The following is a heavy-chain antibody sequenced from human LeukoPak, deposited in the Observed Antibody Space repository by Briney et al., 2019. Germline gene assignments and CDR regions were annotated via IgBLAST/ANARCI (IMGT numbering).Heavy chain of an antibody. Sequence: KPSETLSLTCAVYGGSFSGYYWSWIRQPPGKGLEWIGEINHSGSTNYNPSLKSRVTISVDTSKNQFSLKLSSVTAADTAVYYCARTTSVVATTNFDYWGQGTLVTVSS. V-gene: IGHV4-34*01. CDR3: ARTTSVVATTNFDY. CDR1: GGSFSGYY. CDR2: INHSGST. J-gene: IGHJ4*02. D-gene: IGHD5-12*01.